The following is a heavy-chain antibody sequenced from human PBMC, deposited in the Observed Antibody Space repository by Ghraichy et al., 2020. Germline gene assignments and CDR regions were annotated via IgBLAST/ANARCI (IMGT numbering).Heavy chain of an antibody. Sequence: LSLTCAASGFTFSTYGMNWVRQAPGKGLKWVSYINSSSSNICYVDSVKGRFPISRDNAKNSLYLQMNSLRAEDTALYYCARGGSGRPDYWGQGTRVTVSS. CDR3: ARGGSGRPDY. V-gene: IGHV3-48*04. CDR1: GFTFSTYG. CDR2: INSSSSNI. D-gene: IGHD3-10*01. J-gene: IGHJ4*02.